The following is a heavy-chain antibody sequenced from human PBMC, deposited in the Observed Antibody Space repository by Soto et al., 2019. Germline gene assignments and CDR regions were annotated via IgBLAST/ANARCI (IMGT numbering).Heavy chain of an antibody. J-gene: IGHJ4*02. CDR2: IIPIFGTA. Sequence: ASVKVSCKASGGTFSSYAISWVRQAPGQGLEWMGGIIPIFGTANYAQKFQGRVTITADESTSTAYMELSSLRSEDTAVYYCARDRDSSSWYRDYSDYWGQGTLVTVSS. V-gene: IGHV1-69*13. CDR3: ARDRDSSSWYRDYSDY. D-gene: IGHD6-13*01. CDR1: GGTFSSYA.